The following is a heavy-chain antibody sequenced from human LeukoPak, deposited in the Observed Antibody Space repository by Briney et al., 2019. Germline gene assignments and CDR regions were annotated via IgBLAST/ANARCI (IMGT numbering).Heavy chain of an antibody. Sequence: QAGGSLRLSCAASGFTFSSSAMPWVRQAPGKGLEWVAVISYDESNKYYADSVKGRFTISRDNSKNTLYLQMNSLRAEDTAVYYCARGTDTKPFWSGYWVDVWGQGTTVTVSS. CDR1: GFTFSSSA. CDR3: ARGTDTKPFWSGYWVDV. J-gene: IGHJ6*02. V-gene: IGHV3-30*03. D-gene: IGHD3-3*01. CDR2: ISYDESNK.